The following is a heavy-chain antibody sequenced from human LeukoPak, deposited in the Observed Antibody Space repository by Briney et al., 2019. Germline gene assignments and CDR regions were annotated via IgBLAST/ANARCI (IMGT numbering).Heavy chain of an antibody. CDR1: GYTLTELS. CDR3: ARALYDTNGYYYNY. V-gene: IGHV1-46*01. J-gene: IGHJ4*02. D-gene: IGHD3-22*01. CDR2: INPSGGST. Sequence: ASVKVSCKVSGYTLTELSMHWVRQAPGQGFEWMGIINPSGGSTSYAQKFQGRVALTRDTSTSTVYMELSSLRSEDTAVYYCARALYDTNGYYYNYWGQGTLVTVSS.